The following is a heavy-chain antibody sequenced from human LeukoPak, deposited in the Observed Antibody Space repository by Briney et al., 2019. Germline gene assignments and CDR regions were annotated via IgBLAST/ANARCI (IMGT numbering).Heavy chain of an antibody. D-gene: IGHD3-22*01. J-gene: IGHJ5*02. V-gene: IGHV3-7*01. CDR1: GFTFSSYW. Sequence: GGSLRLSCAASGFTFSSYWMSWVRQAPGKGPEWVANIKQDGSEKYYVDSVKGRFTISRDNAKNSLDLQMNSLRAEDTAVYYCAREDSSGYYNWFDPWGQGTLVTVSS. CDR2: IKQDGSEK. CDR3: AREDSSGYYNWFDP.